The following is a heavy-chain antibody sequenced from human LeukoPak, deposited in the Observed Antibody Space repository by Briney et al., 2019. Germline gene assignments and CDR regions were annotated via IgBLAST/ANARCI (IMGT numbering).Heavy chain of an antibody. D-gene: IGHD6-13*01. J-gene: IGHJ5*02. V-gene: IGHV4-38-2*02. CDR1: GYSISSGYY. CDR2: IYHSGNT. CDR3: ARAYSSSWYWNWFDP. Sequence: RTSETLSLTCTVSGYSISSGYYWGWIRQAPGKGLEWIGNIYHSGNTYYNPSLKSRVTVSMDTSKNQFSLKVNSVTAAVTAFYYCARAYSSSWYWNWFDPWGQGTLVTVSS.